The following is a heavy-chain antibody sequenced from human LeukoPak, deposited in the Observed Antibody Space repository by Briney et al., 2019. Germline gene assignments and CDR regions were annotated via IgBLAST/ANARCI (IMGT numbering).Heavy chain of an antibody. Sequence: PGGSLRLSCAASGFTFRGYAMHWVRQAPGKGLERVAVISSDGSSKYYAASVEGRFTISRDNSKNTLSLQMNSLRAEDTAVYYCAELGITMIGGVWGKGTTVTISS. D-gene: IGHD3-10*02. CDR3: AELGITMIGGV. CDR2: ISSDGSSK. CDR1: GFTFRGYA. J-gene: IGHJ6*04. V-gene: IGHV3-30*04.